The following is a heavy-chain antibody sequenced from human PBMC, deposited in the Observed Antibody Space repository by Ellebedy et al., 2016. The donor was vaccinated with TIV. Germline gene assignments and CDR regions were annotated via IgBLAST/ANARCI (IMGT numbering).Heavy chain of an antibody. CDR1: GFTFSSFA. D-gene: IGHD5-18*01. Sequence: GESLKISCAASGFTFSSFAMTWVRQAPGKGLEWVSSINAGSGGPYYADSVKGRFTISRDLSKNTLYLEMDSLRVEDTAVYYCAKGAGAYTYGYWFPIWGQGTLLTVSS. CDR3: AKGAGAYTYGYWFPI. CDR2: INAGSGGP. V-gene: IGHV3-23*01. J-gene: IGHJ4*02.